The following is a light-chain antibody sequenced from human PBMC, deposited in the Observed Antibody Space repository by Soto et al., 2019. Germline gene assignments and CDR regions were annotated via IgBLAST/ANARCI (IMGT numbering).Light chain of an antibody. Sequence: EIVMTQSPATLSVSPGESATLSCTASQSIGITVAWYQQKPGQAPRLLMYGPSTRVTGIPARFSGSGSGTEFTLTISSLQSEDFAIYYCQQYNNWLRGTFGQGTKLEIK. V-gene: IGKV3-15*01. CDR3: QQYNNWLRGT. J-gene: IGKJ2*02. CDR2: GPS. CDR1: QSIGIT.